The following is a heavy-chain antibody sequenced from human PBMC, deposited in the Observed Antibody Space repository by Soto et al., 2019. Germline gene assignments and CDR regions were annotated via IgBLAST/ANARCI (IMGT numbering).Heavy chain of an antibody. Sequence: GGSLRLSCAASGFTFSSYTMNWVRQAPGKGLEWVSYISSGSSTIYYADSLKGRFTISRDNAGNSLYLQMNSLRAEDTAVYYCATLGYEVPYYYDSSGYSVVDYWGQGTLVTVSS. V-gene: IGHV3-48*01. CDR1: GFTFSSYT. J-gene: IGHJ4*02. CDR2: ISSGSSTI. D-gene: IGHD3-22*01. CDR3: ATLGYEVPYYYDSSGYSVVDY.